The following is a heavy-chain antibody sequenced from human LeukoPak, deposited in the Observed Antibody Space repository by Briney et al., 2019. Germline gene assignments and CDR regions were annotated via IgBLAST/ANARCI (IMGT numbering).Heavy chain of an antibody. CDR1: GGSIRRYY. D-gene: IGHD3-10*01. J-gene: IGHJ6*03. CDR3: ARRRYYGSGHYYYYYMDV. CDR2: IYNIGST. Sequence: SETLSLTWNVSGGSIRRYYWRWIRQPPGKGLEWIGYIYNIGSTDYNPSLESRVTISVDTTKNQFSLKLSSVTAAETGVYYCARRRYYGSGHYYYYYMDVWGKGTTVTVSS. V-gene: IGHV4-4*09.